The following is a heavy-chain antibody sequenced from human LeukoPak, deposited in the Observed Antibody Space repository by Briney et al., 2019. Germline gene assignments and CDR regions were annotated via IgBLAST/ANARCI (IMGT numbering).Heavy chain of an antibody. CDR1: GFTFSSYA. V-gene: IGHV3-23*01. D-gene: IGHD6-13*01. CDR3: AKQPVPPTVRQQLVRDDAFDI. CDR2: ISGSGGST. Sequence: GGSLRLSCAASGFTFSSYAMSWVRQAPGKGLEWVSAISGSGGSTYYADSVKGRFTISRDNSKNTLYLQMNSLRAEDTVVYYCAKQPVPPTVRQQLVRDDAFDIWGQGTMVTVSS. J-gene: IGHJ3*02.